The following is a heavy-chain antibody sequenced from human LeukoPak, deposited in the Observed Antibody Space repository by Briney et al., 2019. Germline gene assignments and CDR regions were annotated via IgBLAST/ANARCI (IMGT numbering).Heavy chain of an antibody. V-gene: IGHV3-20*04. CDR2: INWNGDNT. D-gene: IGHD3-22*01. CDR1: GFTFDDYG. CDR3: ARGTYYYDATGYYGAFDY. Sequence: GGSLRLSCAASGFTFDDYGMNWVRQAPGKGLEWVSGINWNGDNTGYADCVKGRFTISRDNVKNSLSLQMSSLRVEDTALYYCARGTYYYDATGYYGAFDYWGQGILVTVSS. J-gene: IGHJ4*02.